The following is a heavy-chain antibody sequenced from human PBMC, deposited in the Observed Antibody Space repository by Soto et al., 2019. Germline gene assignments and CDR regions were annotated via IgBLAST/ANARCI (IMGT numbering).Heavy chain of an antibody. CDR2: IPYDGSNE. CDR3: AKGGNGSGNLLVY. V-gene: IGHV3-30*18. Sequence: DLEESGGGVVQPGRSLRLSCAASGFTFSSYDMHWVRQAPGKGLEWVAVIPYDGSNEYYADSVKGRFTISRDLTKNTLYLQMNSLRTEDTAVYYCAKGGNGSGNLLVYWGQGTLVTVSS. J-gene: IGHJ4*02. CDR1: GFTFSSYD. D-gene: IGHD3-3*01.